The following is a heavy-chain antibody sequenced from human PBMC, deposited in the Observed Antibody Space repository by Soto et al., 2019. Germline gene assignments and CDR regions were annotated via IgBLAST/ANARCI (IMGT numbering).Heavy chain of an antibody. J-gene: IGHJ4*02. CDR1: GGTFSSYA. D-gene: IGHD2-15*01. CDR2: IIPIFGTA. V-gene: IGHV1-69*05. CDR3: ALRARAIAAKDDY. Sequence: QVQLVQSGAEVKKPGSSVKVSCKASGGTFSSYAISWVRQAPGQGLEWMGGIIPIFGTANYAQKFQGRVTITMDXXTSTAYMELSSLRSEDTAVYYCALRARAIAAKDDYWGQGTLVTVSS.